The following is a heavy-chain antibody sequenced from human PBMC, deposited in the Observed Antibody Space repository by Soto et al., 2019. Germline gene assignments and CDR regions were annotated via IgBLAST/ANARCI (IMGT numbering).Heavy chain of an antibody. V-gene: IGHV3-30*18. CDR2: MSYDGSKE. D-gene: IGHD6-13*01. Sequence: QVQLVESGGGVVQPGRSLRLSCAASGFIFSDYGMHWVRQAPGKGLEWVTLMSYDGSKEYYADSVKGRFTISRDNSKNTLYLQMNSLSAEDSAVYYCAKDGRTAAFDYWGQGTRVIVSS. CDR1: GFIFSDYG. CDR3: AKDGRTAAFDY. J-gene: IGHJ4*02.